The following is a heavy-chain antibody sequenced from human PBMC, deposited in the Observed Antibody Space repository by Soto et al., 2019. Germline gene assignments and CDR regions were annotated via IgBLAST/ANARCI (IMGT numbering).Heavy chain of an antibody. J-gene: IGHJ4*02. D-gene: IGHD3-10*01. Sequence: PSETLSLTCTVSGGSISSGGYYWSWIRQHPGKGLEWIGYIYYSGSTYYNPSLKSRVTISVDTSKNQFSLKLSSVTAADTAVYYCARVTTVLLWFGELMGSSFDYWGKGTLVTVSS. CDR1: GGSISSGGYY. CDR2: IYYSGST. CDR3: ARVTTVLLWFGELMGSSFDY. V-gene: IGHV4-31*03.